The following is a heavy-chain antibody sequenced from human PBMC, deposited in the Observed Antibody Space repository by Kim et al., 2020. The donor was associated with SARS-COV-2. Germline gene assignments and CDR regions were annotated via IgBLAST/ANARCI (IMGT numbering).Heavy chain of an antibody. D-gene: IGHD2-2*01. CDR3: AAGLVPAAVGEIDY. Sequence: SVKVSCKASGGTFSSYAISWVRQAPGQGLEWMGGIIPIFGTANYAQKFQGRVTITADESTSTAYMELSSLRSEDTAVYYCAAGLVPAAVGEIDYWGQGTLVTVSS. CDR2: IIPIFGTA. J-gene: IGHJ4*02. V-gene: IGHV1-69*13. CDR1: GGTFSSYA.